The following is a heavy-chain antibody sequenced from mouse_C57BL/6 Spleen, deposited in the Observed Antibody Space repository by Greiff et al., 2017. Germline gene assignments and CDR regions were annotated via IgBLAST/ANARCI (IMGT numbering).Heavy chain of an antibody. CDR3: AREFDSIPFAD. J-gene: IGHJ3*01. CDR2: ISYDGIN. V-gene: IGHV3-6*01. CDR1: GYSITSGYY. D-gene: IGHD2-10*02. Sequence: EVKLQESGPGLVKPSQSLSLSCSVTGYSITSGYYWNWIRQFPGNKLEWMGYISYDGINKYNPSLKNRISITRDTSKNQFFLKLNSVTTEDTATYYCAREFDSIPFADWGQGTLVTVSA.